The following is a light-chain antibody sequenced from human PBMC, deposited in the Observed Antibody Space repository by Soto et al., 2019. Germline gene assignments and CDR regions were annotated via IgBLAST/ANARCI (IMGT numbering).Light chain of an antibody. V-gene: IGKV3-15*01. J-gene: IGKJ5*01. CDR3: QQGSNWPLIT. CDR2: GTS. CDR1: QSVSSN. Sequence: EIVIKQSPATLSVSTGKRANLSCRASQSVSSNLAWYQQKPGQTPRLLIFGTSTRATGIPARFSGSGSGTQFTLTIRRLEPEDFAVYYCQQGSNWPLITFGEGTRPAI.